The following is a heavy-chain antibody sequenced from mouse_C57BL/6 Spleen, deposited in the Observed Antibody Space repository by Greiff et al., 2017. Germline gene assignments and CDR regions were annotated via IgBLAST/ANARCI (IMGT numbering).Heavy chain of an antibody. CDR2: INPNNGGT. J-gene: IGHJ1*03. D-gene: IGHD1-1*01. V-gene: IGHV1-18*01. Sequence: VQLQQSGPELVKPGASVKIPCKASGYTFTDYNMDWVKQSHGKSLEWIGDINPNNGGTIYNQKFKGKATLTVDKSSSTAYMELRSLTSEDTAVYYCARDHYYGSSSYWYFEVWGTGTTVTVSS. CDR1: GYTFTDYN. CDR3: ARDHYYGSSSYWYFEV.